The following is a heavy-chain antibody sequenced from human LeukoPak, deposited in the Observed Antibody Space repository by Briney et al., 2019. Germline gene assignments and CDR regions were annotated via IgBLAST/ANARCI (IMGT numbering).Heavy chain of an antibody. Sequence: GGSLRLSCAASGFTFSDYYMSWIRQAPGKGLEWVSYISSSGNTIYYADSVKGRFTISRDNAKNTVYLQMNSLRAEDTAVYYCARGRDIVVVPAAHFDYWGQGTLVTVSS. V-gene: IGHV3-11*04. CDR1: GFTFSDYY. J-gene: IGHJ4*02. CDR2: ISSSGNTI. CDR3: ARGRDIVVVPAAHFDY. D-gene: IGHD2-2*01.